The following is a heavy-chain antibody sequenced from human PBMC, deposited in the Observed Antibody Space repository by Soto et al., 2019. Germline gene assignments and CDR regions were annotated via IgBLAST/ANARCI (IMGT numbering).Heavy chain of an antibody. Sequence: SSVKVSCKASGGTFSSYAISWVRQAPGQGLEWMGGIIPIFGTANYAQKFQGRVTITADKSTSTAYMELSSLRSEDTAVYYCARAPYYDILTCPYYRDYWGQGTLVTVSS. CDR3: ARAPYYDILTCPYYRDY. CDR2: IIPIFGTA. V-gene: IGHV1-69*06. D-gene: IGHD3-9*01. CDR1: GGTFSSYA. J-gene: IGHJ4*02.